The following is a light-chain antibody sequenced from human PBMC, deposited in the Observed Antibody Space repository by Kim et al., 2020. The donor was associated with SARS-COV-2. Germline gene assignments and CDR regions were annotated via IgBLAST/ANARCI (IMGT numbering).Light chain of an antibody. J-gene: IGLJ3*02. CDR2: VNN. CDR3: AAWDDRLSGRV. Sequence: QSVLTQPPSASGTPGQRVTISCSGSSSNIEKNYVYWYQQVPGTAPKVLIYVNNRRPSGVPDRFSGSKSGTSASLAISGLRSEDEADYYCAAWDDRLSGRVFGGGTQLTVL. V-gene: IGLV1-47*01. CDR1: SSNIEKNY.